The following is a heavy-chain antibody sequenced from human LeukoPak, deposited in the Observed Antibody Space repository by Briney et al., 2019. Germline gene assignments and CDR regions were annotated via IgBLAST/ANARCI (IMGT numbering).Heavy chain of an antibody. D-gene: IGHD4-17*01. J-gene: IGHJ3*01. CDR2: INHSGNT. Sequence: SETLSLTCTVYGASLSDSYWNWIRQIPGKGLEWIGEINHSGNTNYHPSLKSRVTILDDTSNNLVSLKLRSVTAADTAVYYCARIMATVAKNVWGQGTMVTVSS. CDR3: ARIMATVAKNV. CDR1: GASLSDSY. V-gene: IGHV4-34*01.